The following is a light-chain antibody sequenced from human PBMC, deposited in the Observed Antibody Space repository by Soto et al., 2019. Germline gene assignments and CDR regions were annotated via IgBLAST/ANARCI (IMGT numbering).Light chain of an antibody. J-gene: IGKJ2*01. CDR2: AAS. CDR1: QGIYNY. CDR3: QKHNTAPFT. Sequence: DIQMTQSPASLSASVGDRVTITCRASQGIYNYLAWYQQKPGKVPKLLIFAASILHSGDPSRFSGSGSGTDFTLTISSLQPEDFATYYCQKHNTAPFTFGQGTKLEIK. V-gene: IGKV1-27*01.